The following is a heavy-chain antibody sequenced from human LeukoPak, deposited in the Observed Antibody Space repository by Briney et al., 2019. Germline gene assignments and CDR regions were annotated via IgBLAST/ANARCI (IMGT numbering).Heavy chain of an antibody. CDR1: GDSVSSKSAA. CDR2: TYYRSKWYH. CDR3: ARDRDTGGYFRETPHWYLDL. V-gene: IGHV6-1*01. Sequence: SQTLSLTCAISGDSVSSKSAAWNWIRQSPSRGLEWLGRTYYRSKWYHEYAVSVKSRITINPDTSKNQFSLQLNSVTPEDTAIYYCARDRDTGGYFRETPHWYLDLWGRGTLVTVSS. J-gene: IGHJ2*01. D-gene: IGHD3-22*01.